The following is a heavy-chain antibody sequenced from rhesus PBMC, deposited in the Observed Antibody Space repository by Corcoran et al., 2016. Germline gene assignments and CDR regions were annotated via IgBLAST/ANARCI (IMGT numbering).Heavy chain of an antibody. CDR2: ISGSSGST. D-gene: IGHD6-13*01. V-gene: IGHV4-65*01. J-gene: IGHJ4*01. CDR3: ARASLSWFPYDY. Sequence: QVQLQESGPGLVKPSETLSLTCAVSGGSLSSSNWWSWLRQPPGKGLEWIGYISGSSGSTYYNPSLMSRVTISTDTAENQFSLKLSSVTAADTAVYYCARASLSWFPYDYWGQGVLVTVSA. CDR1: GGSLSSSNW.